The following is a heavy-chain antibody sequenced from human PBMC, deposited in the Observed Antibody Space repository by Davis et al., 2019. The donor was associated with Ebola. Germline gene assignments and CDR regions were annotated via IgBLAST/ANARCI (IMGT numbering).Heavy chain of an antibody. CDR3: ARLRLRDYYYYGKDV. CDR1: GYSFTSYW. Sequence: GESLKISCTGSGYSFTSYWIGWVRQMPGKGLEWMGIIYPGDSDTRYSPSFQGQVTISADKSISTAYLQWSSLKASDTAMYYCARLRLRDYYYYGKDVWGQGTTVTVSS. CDR2: IYPGDSDT. J-gene: IGHJ6*02. V-gene: IGHV5-51*01. D-gene: IGHD5-12*01.